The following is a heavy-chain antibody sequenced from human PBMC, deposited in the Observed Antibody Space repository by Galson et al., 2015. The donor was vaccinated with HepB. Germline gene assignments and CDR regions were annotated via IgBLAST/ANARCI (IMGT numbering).Heavy chain of an antibody. J-gene: IGHJ1*01. CDR2: IYPGDSET. CDR1: GYRFTSYW. Sequence: QSGAEVKKPGESLKISCKGSGYRFTSYWIGWVRQMPGKGLEWMGIIYPGDSETRYSPSFQGQVTISVDKSISTAYLQWSSLKASDTAMYYCARLSLGLPLSEYFQNWGQGTLVTVSS. D-gene: IGHD7-27*01. CDR3: ARLSLGLPLSEYFQN. V-gene: IGHV5-51*01.